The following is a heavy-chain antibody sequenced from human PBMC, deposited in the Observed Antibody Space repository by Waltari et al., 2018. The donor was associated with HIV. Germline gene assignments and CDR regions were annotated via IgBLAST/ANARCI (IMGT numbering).Heavy chain of an antibody. CDR3: ARVSYGSGGLDY. CDR1: GGSLSSSSYY. Sequence: QLQLQESGPGLVKPSEPLSLTCTVSGGSLSSSSYYWGWIRQPPGKGLEWIGSIYYSGSTYYNPSLKSRVTISVDTSKNQFSLKLSSVTAADTDVYYCARVSYGSGGLDYWGQGTLVTVSS. D-gene: IGHD3-10*01. CDR2: IYYSGST. J-gene: IGHJ4*02. V-gene: IGHV4-39*07.